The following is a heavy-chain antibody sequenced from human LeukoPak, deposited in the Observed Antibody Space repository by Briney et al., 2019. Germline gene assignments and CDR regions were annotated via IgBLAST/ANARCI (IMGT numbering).Heavy chain of an antibody. V-gene: IGHV1-3*03. CDR3: ARDRAPKTVTSEVDAFDI. Sequence: ASAKVSCKASEYTFASYAIHWVRQAPGQSREWMAWINAGNGNTKYSQEFQGRVTITRDTSATTVYMELSSQRSEDMAVYYCARDRAPKTVTSEVDAFDIWGQGTTVTVSS. CDR2: INAGNGNT. D-gene: IGHD4-17*01. J-gene: IGHJ3*02. CDR1: EYTFASYA.